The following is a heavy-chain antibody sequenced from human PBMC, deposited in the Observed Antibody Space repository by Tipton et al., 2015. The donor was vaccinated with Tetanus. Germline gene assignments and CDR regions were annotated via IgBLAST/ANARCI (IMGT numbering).Heavy chain of an antibody. V-gene: IGHV5-51*01. D-gene: IGHD3-16*01. Sequence: QLVQSGAEVKQPGESLKISCKGSGYMFSSHWIGWVRQVPGKGLEWLGTIYLGDSYSTYSPSFEGQVTISVDRSIDTAYLQWSSLKASDTAIYYCARPLTSVAFGGFAFDVWGQGTLVTVSS. CDR2: IYLGDSYS. J-gene: IGHJ3*01. CDR1: GYMFSSHW. CDR3: ARPLTSVAFGGFAFDV.